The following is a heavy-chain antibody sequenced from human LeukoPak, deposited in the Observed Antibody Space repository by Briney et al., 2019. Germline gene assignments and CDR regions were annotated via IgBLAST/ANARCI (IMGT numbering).Heavy chain of an antibody. CDR2: IEEHGSQK. J-gene: IGHJ4*02. CDR3: ARVGRVTTPRYSDY. D-gene: IGHD4-17*01. V-gene: IGHV3-7*01. CDR1: GFTFSIYW. Sequence: QPGGSLRLSCAASGFTFSIYWMSWVRQAPGKGLEWVANIEEHGSQKYYVDSVKGRFTISRDNAKNSVYLQMNSLRAEDTAVYYCARVGRVTTPRYSDYWGQGTLVTVSS.